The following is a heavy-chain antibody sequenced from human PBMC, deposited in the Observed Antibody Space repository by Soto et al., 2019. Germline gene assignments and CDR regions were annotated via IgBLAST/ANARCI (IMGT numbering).Heavy chain of an antibody. CDR3: ARYDDFWSGYYSFDY. J-gene: IGHJ4*02. CDR1: GFTFSSYW. Sequence: PGGSLRLSCAASGFTFSSYWMSWVRQAPGKGLEWVANIKQDGSEKYYVDSVKGRFTISRDNAKSSLYLQMNSLRAEDTAVYYCARYDDFWSGYYSFDYWGQGTLVTVSS. CDR2: IKQDGSEK. D-gene: IGHD3-3*01. V-gene: IGHV3-7*01.